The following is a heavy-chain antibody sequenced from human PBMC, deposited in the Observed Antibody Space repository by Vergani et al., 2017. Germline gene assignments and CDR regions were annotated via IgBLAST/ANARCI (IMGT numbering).Heavy chain of an antibody. Sequence: QVQLQESGPGLVKPSQTLSLTCTVSGGSISSGGYYWSWIRQHPGKGLEWIGYIYYSGSTYYNPSLKSRVTISVDTSKNQFSLKLSSVTAADTAVYYCARVVRIAARPDYGMDVWGQGTTVTVSS. CDR1: GGSISSGGYY. J-gene: IGHJ6*02. V-gene: IGHV4-31*03. D-gene: IGHD6-6*01. CDR3: ARVVRIAARPDYGMDV. CDR2: IYYSGST.